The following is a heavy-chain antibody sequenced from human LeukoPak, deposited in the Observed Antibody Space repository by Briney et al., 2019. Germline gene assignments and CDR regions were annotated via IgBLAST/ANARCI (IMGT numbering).Heavy chain of an antibody. Sequence: PGGSLRLSCAASGFTFSSYGMHWVRQAPGKGLEWVAVIWYDGSNKYYADSVKGRFTISRDNSKNTLYLQMNSLRAEDTAVYYCARDPNFSSSWWKYYYGMDVWGQGTTVTVSS. CDR3: ARDPNFSSSWWKYYYGMDV. D-gene: IGHD6-13*01. V-gene: IGHV3-33*01. CDR2: IWYDGSNK. CDR1: GFTFSSYG. J-gene: IGHJ6*02.